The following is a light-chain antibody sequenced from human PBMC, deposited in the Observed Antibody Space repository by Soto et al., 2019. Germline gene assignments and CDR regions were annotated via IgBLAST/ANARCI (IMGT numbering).Light chain of an antibody. CDR3: QQFGRSPPGIT. V-gene: IGKV3-20*01. CDR2: GAS. CDR1: QSVSSSY. Sequence: EIVLTQSPGTLSLSPGERATLSCRASQSVSSSYLAWYQRKPGQAPRLLMYGASIRPPGIPDRFSGSGSGTDFTLTISRLEPEDFAVYYCQQFGRSPPGITFGQGTRLEIK. J-gene: IGKJ5*01.